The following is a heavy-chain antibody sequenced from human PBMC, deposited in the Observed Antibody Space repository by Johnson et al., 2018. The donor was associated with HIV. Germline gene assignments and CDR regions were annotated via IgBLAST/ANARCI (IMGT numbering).Heavy chain of an antibody. CDR1: GFTFDDYA. J-gene: IGHJ3*02. V-gene: IGHV3-30-3*01. D-gene: IGHD1-20*01. CDR2: ISYDGSNK. Sequence: VQLVESGGGVVRPGGSLRLSCAASGFTFDDYAMSWVRQAPWKGLEWVAVISYDGSNKYYADSVKGRFTISRDNSKDTLYLEMNSLRVEDTAVYYCARAEGLTGRNAFDIWGQGTMVTVSS. CDR3: ARAEGLTGRNAFDI.